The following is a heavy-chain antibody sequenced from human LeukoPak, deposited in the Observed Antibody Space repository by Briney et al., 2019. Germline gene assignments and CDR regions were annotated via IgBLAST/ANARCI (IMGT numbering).Heavy chain of an antibody. CDR2: ISSSDSSI. V-gene: IGHV3-11*01. CDR3: ARFDFGSRSPTHFDY. D-gene: IGHD3-10*01. Sequence: GGSLRLSCAASRFTFTDYYMSWIRQAPWKGLECVSYISSSDSSIYYADSVKGRFTISSDNAKNSLYLQMNSLRAEDTAVYYCARFDFGSRSPTHFDYWGQGTLVTVSS. J-gene: IGHJ4*02. CDR1: RFTFTDYY.